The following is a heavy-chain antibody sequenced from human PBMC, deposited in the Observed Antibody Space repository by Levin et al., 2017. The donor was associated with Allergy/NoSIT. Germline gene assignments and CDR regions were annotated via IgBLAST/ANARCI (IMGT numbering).Heavy chain of an antibody. CDR2: IDPSDSYT. V-gene: IGHV5-10-1*01. CDR3: ARHTYGGDPLADY. CDR1: GYSFTSYW. J-gene: IGHJ4*02. D-gene: IGHD2-21*02. Sequence: KVSCKGSGYSFTSYWISWVRQMPGKGLEWMGRIDPSDSYTNYSPSFQGHVTISADKSISTAYLQWSGLKASDTAMYYCARHTYGGDPLADYWGQGTLVTVSS.